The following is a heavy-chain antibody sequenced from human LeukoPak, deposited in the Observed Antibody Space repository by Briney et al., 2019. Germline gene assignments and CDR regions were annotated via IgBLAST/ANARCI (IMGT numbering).Heavy chain of an antibody. CDR3: AKRPSDYGDYVSYFDY. D-gene: IGHD4-17*01. Sequence: RGSLRLSCAASGFSFISYGMHWVRQAPGKGLEWVGVISDDGRRKDYADSVKGRFTISRDNSKDTLYLQMNSLRAEDMAVYYCAKRPSDYGDYVSYFDYWGQGTLVTVSS. J-gene: IGHJ4*02. V-gene: IGHV3-30*18. CDR2: ISDDGRRK. CDR1: GFSFISYG.